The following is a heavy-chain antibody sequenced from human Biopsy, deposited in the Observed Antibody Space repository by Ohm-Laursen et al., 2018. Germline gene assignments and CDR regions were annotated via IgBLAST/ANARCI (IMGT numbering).Heavy chain of an antibody. CDR3: ARDALGGGSYRFFY. CDR2: IIPIFGTA. CDR1: GGTFTNYA. Sequence: SSVKVSCKASGGTFTNYAISWVRQAPGQGLEWMGGIIPIFGTANYAQKFQGRVTITADESTSTAHMELSSLRSDGTAVYYCARDALGGGSYRFFYWGQGSLVTVSS. D-gene: IGHD1-26*01. J-gene: IGHJ4*02. V-gene: IGHV1-69*01.